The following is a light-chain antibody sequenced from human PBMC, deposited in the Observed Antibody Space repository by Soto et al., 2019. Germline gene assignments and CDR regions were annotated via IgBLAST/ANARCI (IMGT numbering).Light chain of an antibody. V-gene: IGKV3-11*01. J-gene: IGKJ4*01. Sequence: EIMMTQSPVTLSVSPGERATLSCRASQSISSYLAWYQQKPGQAPRLLIYDASNRATGIPARFSGSGSGTDFTLTISSLEPEDFAVYYCQQYGSSPFFGGGTKVDNK. CDR1: QSISSY. CDR3: QQYGSSPF. CDR2: DAS.